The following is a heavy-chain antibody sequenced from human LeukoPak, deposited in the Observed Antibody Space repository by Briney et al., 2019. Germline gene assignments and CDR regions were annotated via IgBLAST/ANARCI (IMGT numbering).Heavy chain of an antibody. CDR1: GYTFNHYY. J-gene: IGHJ1*01. V-gene: IGHV1-2*02. Sequence: GASVKASCKASGYTFNHYYVHWVRQAPGQGLEWIGLIKPNSGATSYAQQYQGRVTMTRDTSINTAYMDLSSLTSDDTAVHYCVTDQAWGKGTWSPSP. CDR3: VTDQA. CDR2: IKPNSGAT.